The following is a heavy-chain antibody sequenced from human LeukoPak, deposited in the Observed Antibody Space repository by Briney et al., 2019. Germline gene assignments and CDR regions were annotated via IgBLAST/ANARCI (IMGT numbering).Heavy chain of an antibody. CDR3: ARDSAGNDY. J-gene: IGHJ4*02. CDR1: GFTFSTYW. CDR2: IMQDGSEK. Sequence: SGGSLRLSCAASGFTFSTYWMSWVRQAPGKGLEWVANIMQDGSEKYYVDSVKGRFTISRDNAKNSLYLQMNSLRAEDTAMYYCARDSAGNDYWGQGTLVTVSS. D-gene: IGHD6-13*01. V-gene: IGHV3-7*01.